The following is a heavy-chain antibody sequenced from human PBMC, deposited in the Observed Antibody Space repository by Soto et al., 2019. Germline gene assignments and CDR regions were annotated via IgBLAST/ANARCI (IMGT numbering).Heavy chain of an antibody. CDR3: ARSSSRAAPLGX. Sequence: SETLSLTCTVSGGSISTYYWSWIRQPPGKGLEWIVYIYYSGSTFYNPYLKSRVTISVDTPKNQFSLKLSSVTAADTAVYYCARSSSRAAPLGXWGQGTLVTVSX. CDR1: GGSISTYY. D-gene: IGHD6-6*01. CDR2: IYYSGST. V-gene: IGHV4-59*01. J-gene: IGHJ4*02.